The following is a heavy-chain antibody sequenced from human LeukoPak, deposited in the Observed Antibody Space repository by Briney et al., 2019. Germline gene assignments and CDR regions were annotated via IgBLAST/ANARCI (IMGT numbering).Heavy chain of an antibody. Sequence: GGSLRLSCAASGFTFSSYAMHWVRQAPGKGLEWVAVISYDGSNKYYADSVKGRFTISRDNSKNTLYLQMNSLRAEDTAVYYCARDGYSKAFDIWGQGTMVTVSS. V-gene: IGHV3-30*04. CDR1: GFTFSSYA. CDR2: ISYDGSNK. J-gene: IGHJ3*02. CDR3: ARDGYSKAFDI. D-gene: IGHD5-18*01.